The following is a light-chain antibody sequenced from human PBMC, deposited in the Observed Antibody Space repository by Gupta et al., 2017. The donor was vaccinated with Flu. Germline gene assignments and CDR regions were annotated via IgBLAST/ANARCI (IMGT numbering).Light chain of an antibody. J-gene: IGKJ4*01. V-gene: IGKV1-39*01. CDR3: QQRVKSPLT. Sequence: DIQMTQSPSSLSASVGDRVTITCWASEDIINSLNWYQHKGEAPKLLIYDASTLESGVPSRFSGNGSGTEFTLTINNLQREDFGTYYCQQRVKSPLTFGGGTRVVMK. CDR2: DAS. CDR1: EDIINS.